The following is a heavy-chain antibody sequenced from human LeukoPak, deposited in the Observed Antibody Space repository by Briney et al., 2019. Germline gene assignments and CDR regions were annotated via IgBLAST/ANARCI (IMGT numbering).Heavy chain of an antibody. CDR3: ARDSLSYSSSWYYYYYGMDV. J-gene: IGHJ6*02. Sequence: ASVKVSCKASGYTFTGYCMHWVRQAPGQGPEWMGWINPNSGGTNYAQKFQGRVTMTRDTSISTAYMELSRLRSDDTAVYYCARDSLSYSSSWYYYYYGMDVWGQGTTVTVSS. V-gene: IGHV1-2*02. D-gene: IGHD6-13*01. CDR1: GYTFTGYC. CDR2: INPNSGGT.